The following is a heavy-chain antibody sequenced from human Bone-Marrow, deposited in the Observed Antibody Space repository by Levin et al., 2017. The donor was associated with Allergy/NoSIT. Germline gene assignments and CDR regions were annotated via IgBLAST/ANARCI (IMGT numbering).Heavy chain of an antibody. V-gene: IGHV1-69*02. CDR1: GGTFSSYT. CDR3: ARGEVQLWIFDY. CDR2: IIPILGIA. J-gene: IGHJ4*02. Sequence: PWASVKVSCKASGGTFSSYTISWVRQAPGQGLEWMGRIIPILGIANYAQKFQGRVTITADKSTSTAYMELSSLRSEDTAVYYCARGEVQLWIFDYWGQGTLVTVSS. D-gene: IGHD5-18*01.